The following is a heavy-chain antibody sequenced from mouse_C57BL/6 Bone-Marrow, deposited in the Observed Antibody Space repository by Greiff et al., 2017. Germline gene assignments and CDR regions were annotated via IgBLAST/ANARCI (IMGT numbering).Heavy chain of an antibody. Sequence: VQLQQSGAELVRPGSSVKMSCKTSGYTFTSSGINWVKQRPGQGLEWIGYIYIGNGYTEYNEKFKGKATLTSDTYSSTAYMQLSSLTCEDSAIDFCARSKGNLDKGYAMDYWGQGTSVTVSS. CDR2: IYIGNGYT. CDR1: GYTFTSSG. CDR3: ARSKGNLDKGYAMDY. D-gene: IGHD3-3*01. V-gene: IGHV1-58*01. J-gene: IGHJ4*01.